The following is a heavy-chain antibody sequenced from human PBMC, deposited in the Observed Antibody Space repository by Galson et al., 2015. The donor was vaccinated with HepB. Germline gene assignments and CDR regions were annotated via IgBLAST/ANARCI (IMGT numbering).Heavy chain of an antibody. V-gene: IGHV3-48*01. CDR1: GFTFSSYS. Sequence: SLRLSCAASGFTFSSYSMNWVRQAPGKGLEWVSYISSSSSTIYYADSAKGRFTISRDNAKNSLYLQMNSLRAEDTAVYYCARLKQRPVYYMDVWGKGTTVTVSS. CDR3: ARLKQRPVYYMDV. D-gene: IGHD6-25*01. CDR2: ISSSSSTI. J-gene: IGHJ6*03.